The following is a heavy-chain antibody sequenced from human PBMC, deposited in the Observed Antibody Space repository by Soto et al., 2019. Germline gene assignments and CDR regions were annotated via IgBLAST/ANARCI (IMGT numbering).Heavy chain of an antibody. CDR1: GGSISSYY. Sequence: SETLSLTCTVSGGSISSYYWSWIRQPPGKGLEWIGYIYSSGSTNYNPSLKSRVTISVDTSKNQFSLKLSSVTAADTAVYYCARGAPPICSSTSCYFNYFDYWGQGTLVTVSS. J-gene: IGHJ4*02. D-gene: IGHD2-2*01. CDR2: IYSSGST. V-gene: IGHV4-59*08. CDR3: ARGAPPICSSTSCYFNYFDY.